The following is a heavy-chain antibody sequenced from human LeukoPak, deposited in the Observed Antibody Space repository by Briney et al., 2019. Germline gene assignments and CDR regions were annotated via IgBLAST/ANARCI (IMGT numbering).Heavy chain of an antibody. CDR1: GFIFGNYW. CDR3: AKGGKWDVTPFDY. CDR2: ISGGGGST. D-gene: IGHD1-26*01. Sequence: GGSLRLSCAASGFIFGNYWMTWVRQAPGKGLEWVSTISGGGGSTYYADSVKGRFTISRDNSKNTLYLQVNSLRAEDTAVYYCAKGGKWDVTPFDYWGQGTLVTVSS. V-gene: IGHV3-23*01. J-gene: IGHJ4*02.